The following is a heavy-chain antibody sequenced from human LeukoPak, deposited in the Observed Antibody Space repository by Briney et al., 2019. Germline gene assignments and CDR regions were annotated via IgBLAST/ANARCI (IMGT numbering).Heavy chain of an antibody. CDR2: INYSGNT. V-gene: IGHV4-39*01. J-gene: IGHJ4*02. CDR3: SRHFDY. Sequence: SETLSLTCTVSGGSISNNRYYWGWIGQPPGKGLEWIGSINYSGNTYYNSSLKSRVTISVDTSKTQFSLKLTSMTAADTAVYYCSRHFDYWGQGTLVTVSS. CDR1: GGSISNNRYY.